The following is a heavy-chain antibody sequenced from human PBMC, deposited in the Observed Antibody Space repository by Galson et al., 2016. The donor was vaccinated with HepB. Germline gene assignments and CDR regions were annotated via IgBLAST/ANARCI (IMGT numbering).Heavy chain of an antibody. D-gene: IGHD4-17*01. V-gene: IGHV1-46*03. CDR1: GYIFSNYH. Sequence: SVKVSCKASGYIFSNYHLHWVRQAPGQGLEWMGATNPSDITTNYAQKFQGRVTMTSDTATSTVYMESSRLRSDDTAVYYCARDRTVTTLLHYWGQGTLVTVSS. J-gene: IGHJ4*02. CDR2: TNPSDITT. CDR3: ARDRTVTTLLHY.